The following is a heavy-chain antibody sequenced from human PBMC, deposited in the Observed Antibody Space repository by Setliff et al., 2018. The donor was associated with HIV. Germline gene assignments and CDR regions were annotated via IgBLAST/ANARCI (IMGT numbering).Heavy chain of an antibody. V-gene: IGHV7-4-1*02. D-gene: IGHD1-26*01. CDR1: GYTFTSYA. CDR2: IHTNTGDP. J-gene: IGHJ6*02. Sequence: ASVKVSCKASGYTFTSYAVNWVRQAPGQGFEWVGWIHTNTGDPTYAQGFTGRFVFSFDTSVSTAYLQISGLKAEDTAVYYCATRGEQLYFYGMDVWGQGTTVT. CDR3: ATRGEQLYFYGMDV.